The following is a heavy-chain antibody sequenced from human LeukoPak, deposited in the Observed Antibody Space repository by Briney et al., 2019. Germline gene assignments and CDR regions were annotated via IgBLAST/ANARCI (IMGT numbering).Heavy chain of an antibody. V-gene: IGHV4-34*01. CDR1: GGSFSGYY. CDR3: ARDPGPQAFDI. Sequence: SPSETLSLTCAVYGGSFSGYYWSWIRQPPGKGLEWIGYIYHSGSTYYNPSLKSRVTISVDRSKNQFSLKLSSVTAADTAVYYCARDPGPQAFDIWGQGTMVTVSS. J-gene: IGHJ3*02. CDR2: IYHSGST.